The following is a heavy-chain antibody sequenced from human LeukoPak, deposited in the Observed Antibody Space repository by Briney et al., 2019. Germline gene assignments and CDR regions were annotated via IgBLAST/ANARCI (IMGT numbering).Heavy chain of an antibody. CDR2: ISYDGSKE. CDR3: AKSKFSCIGNNCYSPDY. Sequence: PGRSLRLSCAASGLPLSSYAMHWVRQAPGKGLEWVALISYDGSKEYYTDSVKGRFTISRDNSKYTLYLQVNSLRAEDTAVYYCAKSKFSCIGNNCYSPDYWGQGTLVTVSS. D-gene: IGHD2-15*01. J-gene: IGHJ4*02. CDR1: GLPLSSYA. V-gene: IGHV3-30*18.